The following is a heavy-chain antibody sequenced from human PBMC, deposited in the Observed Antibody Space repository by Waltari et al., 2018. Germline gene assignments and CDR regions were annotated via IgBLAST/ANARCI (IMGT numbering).Heavy chain of an antibody. CDR1: GFTFSNHG. CDR3: AKGPDSSGYYSNWFDP. J-gene: IGHJ5*02. D-gene: IGHD3-22*01. V-gene: IGHV3-30*02. Sequence: QVQLVESGGGVVQPGGSLSLSCAASGFTFSNHGIHWVRQAPGKGLEWVAFMWSDETNKQYADSVQGRFTISRDNSKNTVFLQMNSLRTEDTAVYYCAKGPDSSGYYSNWFDPWGQGILVTVSS. CDR2: MWSDETNK.